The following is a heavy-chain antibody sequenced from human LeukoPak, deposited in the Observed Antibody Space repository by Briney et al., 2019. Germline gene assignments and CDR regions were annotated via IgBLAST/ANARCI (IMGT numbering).Heavy chain of an antibody. J-gene: IGHJ6*02. Sequence: GGSLRLSCAASGFTFSGSAMHWVRQASGKGLEWVGRIRSRANSYVTAYSAAVTGRFITSRDDSSDTAYLQMNSLTTEDTAVYYCTRHSDTYCSRANCYVDNFYGLDVWGQGTRVTVSS. CDR1: GFTFSGSA. V-gene: IGHV3-73*01. CDR3: TRHSDTYCSRANCYVDNFYGLDV. CDR2: IRSRANSYVT. D-gene: IGHD2-15*01.